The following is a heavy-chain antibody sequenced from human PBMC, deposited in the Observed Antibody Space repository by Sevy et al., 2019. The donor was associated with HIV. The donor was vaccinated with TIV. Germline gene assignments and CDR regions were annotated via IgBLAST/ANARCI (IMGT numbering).Heavy chain of an antibody. CDR2: ISTFNGNT. J-gene: IGHJ5*02. CDR3: ARRIYCDSSASYWWFDP. D-gene: IGHD3-22*01. Sequence: ASVKVSCKASGYTFDSYGITWVRQAPGQGLEWMGWISTFNGNTNYAQKIQGRVTMTTDTSTSTAYMELRSLRSDDTAVYYCARRIYCDSSASYWWFDPWGQGTLVTVSS. CDR1: GYTFDSYG. V-gene: IGHV1-18*01.